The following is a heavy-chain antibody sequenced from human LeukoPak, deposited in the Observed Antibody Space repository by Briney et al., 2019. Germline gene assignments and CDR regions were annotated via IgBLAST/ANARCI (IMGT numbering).Heavy chain of an antibody. CDR1: GYTFTKYL. V-gene: IGHV1-46*01. J-gene: IGHJ5*02. Sequence: ASVKVSCKTSGYTFTKYLIHWVRQAPGQGLEWMGRINPQGDITNYAQRFQGRITLTEDTSTSTVYMELSSLTSEDTAVYYGASPSYCVADNCGYWLDPWGPGTLVTVSS. D-gene: IGHD2-21*01. CDR3: ASPSYCVADNCGYWLDP. CDR2: INPQGDIT.